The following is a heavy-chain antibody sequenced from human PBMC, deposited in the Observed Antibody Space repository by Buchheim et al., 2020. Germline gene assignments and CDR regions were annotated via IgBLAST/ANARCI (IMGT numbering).Heavy chain of an antibody. D-gene: IGHD6-13*01. CDR1: GFTFSSYS. V-gene: IGHV3-48*01. CDR3: ARGSSSSWDGSDYYGRDV. J-gene: IGHJ6*02. Sequence: EVQLVESGGGLVQPGGSLRLSCAASGFTFSSYSLNWVRQAPGKGLEWVSYISSSSSTIYYADSVKGRFTISRDNAKNSLYLQMNSLRGEDTAVDYCARGSSSSWDGSDYYGRDVWGQGTT. CDR2: ISSSSSTI.